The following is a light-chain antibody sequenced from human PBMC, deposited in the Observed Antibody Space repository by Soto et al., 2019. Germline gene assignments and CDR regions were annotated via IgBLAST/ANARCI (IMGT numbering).Light chain of an antibody. J-gene: IGLJ2*01. Sequence: QSALTQPRSVSGSPGQSVTISCTGTTSDVGGYNSVSWYQQHPGKTPKRMIFDVSKRPSGVPDRFSGSKSGNTASLTISGRQAKDEADYYWCSYAGSYTLLFGGGTKLTVL. CDR1: TSDVGGYNS. V-gene: IGLV2-11*01. CDR2: DVS. CDR3: CSYAGSYTLL.